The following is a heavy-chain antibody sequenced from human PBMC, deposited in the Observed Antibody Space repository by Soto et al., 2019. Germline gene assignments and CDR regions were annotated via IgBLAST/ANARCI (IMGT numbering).Heavy chain of an antibody. CDR2: ISSSSSTI. CDR3: ARPDTQTLDIVVVVAASEVDYYYYGMDV. CDR1: GFTFSSYS. J-gene: IGHJ6*02. Sequence: EVQLVESGGGLVQPGGSLRLSCAASGFTFSSYSMNWFRQAPGTGLEWVSYISSSSSTIYYADSVKGRFTISRENAKNSLYLQMNSLRDEDTAVYYCARPDTQTLDIVVVVAASEVDYYYYGMDVWGQGTTVTVSS. D-gene: IGHD2-15*01. V-gene: IGHV3-48*02.